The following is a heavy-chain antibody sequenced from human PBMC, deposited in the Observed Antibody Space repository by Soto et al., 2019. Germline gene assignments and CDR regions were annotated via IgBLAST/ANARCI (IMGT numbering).Heavy chain of an antibody. CDR3: ARLGYCTNGVCYTTPYYYYGMDV. CDR2: IIPIFGTA. D-gene: IGHD2-8*01. J-gene: IGHJ6*02. CDR1: GGTFSSYA. V-gene: IGHV1-69*01. Sequence: QVQLVQSGAEVKKPGSSVKVSCKASGGTFSSYAISWVRQAPGQGLEWMGGIIPIFGTANYAQKFQGRVTITADESTSTAYMELSSLRSEDTAVYYCARLGYCTNGVCYTTPYYYYGMDVWGQGTTVTVSS.